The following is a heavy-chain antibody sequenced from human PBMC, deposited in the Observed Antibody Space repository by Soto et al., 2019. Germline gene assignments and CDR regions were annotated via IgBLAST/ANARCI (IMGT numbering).Heavy chain of an antibody. Sequence: SETLSLTCTVSGGSISSSSYYWGWIRQPPGKGLEWIGSIYYSGSTYYNPSLKSRVTISVDTSKNQFSLKLSSVTAADTAVYYCARGSIVVVPAARRGSGMDVWGQGTTVT. D-gene: IGHD2-2*01. CDR1: GGSISSSSYY. J-gene: IGHJ6*02. CDR3: ARGSIVVVPAARRGSGMDV. CDR2: IYYSGST. V-gene: IGHV4-39*01.